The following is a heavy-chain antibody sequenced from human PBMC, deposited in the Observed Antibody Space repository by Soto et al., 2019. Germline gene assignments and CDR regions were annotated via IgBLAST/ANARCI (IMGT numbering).Heavy chain of an antibody. CDR2: VLSSGHT. D-gene: IGHD4-17*01. Sequence: QVQLQQSGPGLVKPSETLSLSCTVSGGSIGSYSWSWIRQSAEKGLEWIGRVLSSGHTKYNPSLKSRVTMSVDTSQNQLSLELRSVSAADTAVYYCARGYYGDYGDHQYYYGMDVWGQGTTVIVSS. CDR3: ARGYYGDYGDHQYYYGMDV. J-gene: IGHJ6*02. CDR1: GGSIGSYS. V-gene: IGHV4-4*07.